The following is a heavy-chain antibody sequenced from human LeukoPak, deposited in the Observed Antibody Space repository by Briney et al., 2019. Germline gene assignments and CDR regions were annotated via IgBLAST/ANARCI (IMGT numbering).Heavy chain of an antibody. CDR3: AKDDYGGEDI. CDR1: GFTVSSNS. V-gene: IGHV3-53*01. J-gene: IGHJ3*02. Sequence: GGSLRLSCTVSGFTVSSNSMSWVRQAPGKGLEWVSFIYSDNTHYSDSVKGRFTISRDNSKNTLYLQMNSLRAEDTAVYYCAKDDYGGEDIWGQGTMVTVSS. CDR2: IYSDNT. D-gene: IGHD4-23*01.